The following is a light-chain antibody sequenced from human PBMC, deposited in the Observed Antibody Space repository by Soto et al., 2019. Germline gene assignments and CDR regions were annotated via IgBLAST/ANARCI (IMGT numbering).Light chain of an antibody. J-gene: IGLJ3*02. Sequence: QSVLTQPASVSGSPGQSITISCTGTSSDVGGYNYVSWYQHHPGKAPKLMIYDVTNGPSGVSNRFFGSKSGNTVSLTISGLQAEHEADYYCTSYTTSSPYLVFGGGTKLTVL. CDR1: SSDVGGYNY. V-gene: IGLV2-14*03. CDR2: DVT. CDR3: TSYTTSSPYLV.